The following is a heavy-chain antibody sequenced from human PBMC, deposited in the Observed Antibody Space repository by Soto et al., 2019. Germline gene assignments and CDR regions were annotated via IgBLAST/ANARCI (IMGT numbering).Heavy chain of an antibody. J-gene: IGHJ4*02. D-gene: IGHD2-8*01. CDR3: AMGYCTNGVCSPFDY. CDR1: GGTFSSYA. CDR2: IIPIFGTA. Sequence: SVKVSCKASGGTFSSYAISWVRQAPGQGLEWMGGIIPIFGTANYAQKFQGRVTITADESTSTAYMELSSLRSEDTAVYYCAMGYCTNGVCSPFDYWGQGTLVTVSS. V-gene: IGHV1-69*13.